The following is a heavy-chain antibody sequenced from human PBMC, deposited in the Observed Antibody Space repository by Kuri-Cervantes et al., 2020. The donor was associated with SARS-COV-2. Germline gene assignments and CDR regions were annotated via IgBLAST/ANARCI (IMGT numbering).Heavy chain of an antibody. CDR2: ISGSGGST. CDR1: GFTFSSYA. CDR3: ARRFQLPQYNWFDP. D-gene: IGHD2-2*01. V-gene: IGHV3-23*01. J-gene: IGHJ5*02. Sequence: GESLKISCAASGFTFSSYAMSWVRQAPGKGLEWVSAISGSGGSTYYADSVKGRFTISRDNSKNTLYLQMNSLRAEDTAVYYCARRFQLPQYNWFDPWGQGTLVTVSS.